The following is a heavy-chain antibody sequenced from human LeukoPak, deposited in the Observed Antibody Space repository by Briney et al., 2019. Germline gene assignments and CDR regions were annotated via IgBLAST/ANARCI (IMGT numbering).Heavy chain of an antibody. CDR3: TRDLTGTTWSENDY. CDR2: IYSGDRT. V-gene: IGHV3-53*01. CDR1: GLSVRGSY. Sequence: GGSLRLSCVASGLSVRGSYMSWVRQAPGKRLEWVSVIYSGDRTYYADSVKGRFTISRDTSKNTLYLQMNNLRADDTAMYYCTRDLTGTTWSENDYWGQGTLVTISS. D-gene: IGHD6-13*01. J-gene: IGHJ4*02.